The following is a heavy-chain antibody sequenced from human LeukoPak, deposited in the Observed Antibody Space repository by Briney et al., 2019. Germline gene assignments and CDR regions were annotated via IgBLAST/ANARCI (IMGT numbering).Heavy chain of an antibody. J-gene: IGHJ4*02. V-gene: IGHV1-2*02. CDR3: ARVSYDYVWGSYRYRLDY. CDR2: INPNSGGT. D-gene: IGHD3-16*02. CDR1: GYTFTGYY. Sequence: ASVKVSCKASGYTFTGYYMHWVRQAPGQGLAWMGWINPNSGGTNYAQKFQGRVTMTRDTSISTAYMELSRLRSDDTAVYYCARVSYDYVWGSYRYRLDYWGQGTLVTVSS.